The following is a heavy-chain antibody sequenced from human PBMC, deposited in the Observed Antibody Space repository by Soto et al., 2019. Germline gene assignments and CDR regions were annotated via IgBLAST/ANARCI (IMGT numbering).Heavy chain of an antibody. CDR2: IIPTFGTA. CDR1: GGTFSSSA. D-gene: IGHD6-19*01. CDR3: ARSETAGHRGFDI. J-gene: IGHJ3*02. V-gene: IGHV1-69*06. Sequence: QVQLVQSGAEMREPGSSVKVSCKASGGTFSSSAINWLRQAPGQGPEWMGGIIPTFGTANYIEKFRDRVTITADTSTSTAYMEVSRLTSEDTAMYFCARSETAGHRGFDIWGQGTMVTVSS.